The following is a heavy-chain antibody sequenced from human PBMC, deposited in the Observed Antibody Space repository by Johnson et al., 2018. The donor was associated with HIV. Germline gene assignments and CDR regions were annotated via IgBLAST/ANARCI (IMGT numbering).Heavy chain of an antibody. Sequence: VQLVESGGGLVQPGGSLRLSCAASGFSFDDYAMHWVRQAPGKGLEWVSGISWNSGSKGYADSVKGRFTISRDNAKNFLYLQMNSLREEDTALYYCAKDIDSSSTADAFDIWGQGTMVTVSS. V-gene: IGHV3-9*01. CDR2: ISWNSGSK. CDR1: GFSFDDYA. CDR3: AKDIDSSSTADAFDI. D-gene: IGHD6-6*01. J-gene: IGHJ3*02.